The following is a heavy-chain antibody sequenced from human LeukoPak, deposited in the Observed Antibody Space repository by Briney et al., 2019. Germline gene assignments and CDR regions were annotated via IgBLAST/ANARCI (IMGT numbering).Heavy chain of an antibody. V-gene: IGHV3-21*01. Sequence: PGGSLRLSCAASEFTFSTYSMNWVRQAPGKGLEWVSSISSGSTYIYYADSIKGRFTISRDNSQNTLYLQMNSLRSEDTAVYYCAKADEYYYYYYYMDVWGKGTTVTVSS. D-gene: IGHD5-24*01. CDR1: EFTFSTYS. CDR3: AKADEYYYYYYYMDV. J-gene: IGHJ6*03. CDR2: ISSGSTYI.